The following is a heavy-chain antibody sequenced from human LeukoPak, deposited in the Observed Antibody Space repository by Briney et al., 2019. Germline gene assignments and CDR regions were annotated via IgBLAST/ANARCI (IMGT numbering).Heavy chain of an antibody. CDR2: MNPNSGNT. V-gene: IGHV1-8*01. CDR3: ARGPPYDFWSGYYSHSYYYYGMDV. CDR1: GYTFTSYD. D-gene: IGHD3-3*01. Sequence: ASMKVSCKASGYTFTSYDINWVRQATGQGLEWMGWMNPNSGNTGYAQKFQGRVTMTRNTSISTAYMELSSLRSEDTAVYYCARGPPYDFWSGYYSHSYYYYGMDVWGQGTTVTVSS. J-gene: IGHJ6*02.